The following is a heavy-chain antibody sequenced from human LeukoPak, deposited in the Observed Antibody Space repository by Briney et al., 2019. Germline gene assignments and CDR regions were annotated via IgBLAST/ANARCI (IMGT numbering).Heavy chain of an antibody. J-gene: IGHJ6*03. V-gene: IGHV1-69*04. D-gene: IGHD1-26*01. CDR3: ARDLGWELPIDYYYYMDV. CDR2: IIPILGIA. CDR1: GGTFSSYA. Sequence: SVKVSCKASGGTFSSYAISWVRQAPGQGLEWMGRIIPILGIANYAQKFQGRVTITADKSTSTAYMELRSLRSDDTAVYYCARDLGWELPIDYYYYMDVWGKGTTVTVSS.